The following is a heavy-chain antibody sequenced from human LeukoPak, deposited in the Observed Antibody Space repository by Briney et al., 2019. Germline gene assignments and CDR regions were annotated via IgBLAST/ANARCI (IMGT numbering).Heavy chain of an antibody. D-gene: IGHD3-10*01. CDR2: IKSNNDGGTT. CDR3: TPDGSGSYYLGY. Sequence: GGALRLSRAVSGFPFNNAWMRWGRQAPGKGAGWVGRIKSNNDGGTTDHAAPVKGRFTISRDDSKNTLYLQMNSLKTEDTAVYYCTPDGSGSYYLGYWGQGTLVTVSS. J-gene: IGHJ4*02. V-gene: IGHV3-15*01. CDR1: GFPFNNAW.